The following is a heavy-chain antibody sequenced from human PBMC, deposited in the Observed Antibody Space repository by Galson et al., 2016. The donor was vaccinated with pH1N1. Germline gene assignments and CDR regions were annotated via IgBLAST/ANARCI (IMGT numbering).Heavy chain of an antibody. CDR1: GFTFDDYA. Sequence: LRLSCAASGFTFDDYAMHWVRQAPGKGLEWVSGISWNSGTLGYADSVKGRFTISRDNAKNSLYLQMNSLHQRPIGLPPGTLLQEHLWG. J-gene: IGHJ6*01. CDR3: TLLQEHL. V-gene: IGHV3-9*01. CDR2: ISWNSGTL.